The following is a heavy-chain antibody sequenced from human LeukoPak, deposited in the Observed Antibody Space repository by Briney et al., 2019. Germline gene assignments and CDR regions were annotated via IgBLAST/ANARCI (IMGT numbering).Heavy chain of an antibody. CDR1: GFTFDDYA. Sequence: QPGRSLRLSCAASGFTFDDYAMHWVRQAPGKGLEWVSGISWNSGSIGYADSVKGRFTISRDNAKNSLYLQMNSLRAEDTALYYCACGDYAFDYWGRGTLVTVSS. J-gene: IGHJ4*02. D-gene: IGHD4-17*01. CDR2: ISWNSGSI. CDR3: ACGDYAFDY. V-gene: IGHV3-9*01.